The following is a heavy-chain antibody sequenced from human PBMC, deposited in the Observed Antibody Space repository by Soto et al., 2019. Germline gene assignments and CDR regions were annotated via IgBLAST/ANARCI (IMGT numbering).Heavy chain of an antibody. CDR3: ARAGGGYIRSFDHFDY. Sequence: QVQLQESGPGLVKPSQTLSLTCTVSGGSIRSGGYYWSWIRQHPGKGLEWIGDIYYSGSTYYNPSLKSRVTISVDTSKNQFSLKLSSVTAADTAMYYCARAGGGYIRSFDHFDYWGQGTLVTVSS. J-gene: IGHJ4*02. CDR2: IYYSGST. D-gene: IGHD5-12*01. V-gene: IGHV4-31*03. CDR1: GGSIRSGGYY.